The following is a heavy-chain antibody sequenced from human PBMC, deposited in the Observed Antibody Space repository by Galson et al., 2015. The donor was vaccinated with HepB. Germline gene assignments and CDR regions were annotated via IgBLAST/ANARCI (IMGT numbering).Heavy chain of an antibody. Sequence: SLRLSCAASGFTFSSYGMHWVRQAPGKGLEWVAVIWYDGSNKYYADSVKGRFTISSDTSKNQFSLKLSSVTAADTAVYYCARGVRVVVAAPRQYYFDYWGQVIQVSVST. J-gene: IGHJ4*02. D-gene: IGHD2-15*01. V-gene: IGHV3-33*01. CDR1: GFTFSSYG. CDR3: ARGVRVVVAAPRQYYFDY. CDR2: IWYDGSNK.